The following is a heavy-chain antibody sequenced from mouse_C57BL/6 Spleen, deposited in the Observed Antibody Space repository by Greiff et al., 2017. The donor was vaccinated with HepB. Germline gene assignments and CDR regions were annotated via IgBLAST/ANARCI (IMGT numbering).Heavy chain of an antibody. V-gene: IGHV7-3*01. Sequence: EVMLVESGGGLVQPGGSLSLSCAASGFTFTNYYMSWVRQPPGKALEWLGFIRNKANGYTTEYSASVKGRFTISRDNSQSILYLQMNALRAEDSATYYGARYHYDGPFYFDYWGQGTTRTVSS. CDR1: GFTFTNYY. J-gene: IGHJ2*01. CDR2: IRNKANGYTT. D-gene: IGHD2-3*01. CDR3: ARYHYDGPFYFDY.